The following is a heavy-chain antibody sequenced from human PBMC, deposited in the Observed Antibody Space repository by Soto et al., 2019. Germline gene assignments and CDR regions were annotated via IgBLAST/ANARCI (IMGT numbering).Heavy chain of an antibody. J-gene: IGHJ4*02. D-gene: IGHD6-19*01. V-gene: IGHV1-3*05. CDR1: GYTFTGYA. CDR3: ARAVAVAADFDY. Sequence: QVQLVQSGAEEKKPGASVKVSCKASGYTFTGYAMHWVRQAPGQRLEWMGWINAGNGNTKYSQKFQGRVTITRDTAASTAYMGMSSLRSEDTAGYYCARAVAVAADFDYWGQGTLVTVSS. CDR2: INAGNGNT.